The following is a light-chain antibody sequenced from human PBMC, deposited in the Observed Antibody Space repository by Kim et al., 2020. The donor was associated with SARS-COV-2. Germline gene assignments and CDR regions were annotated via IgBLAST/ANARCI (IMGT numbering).Light chain of an antibody. J-gene: IGLJ2*01. V-gene: IGLV3-19*01. CDR3: NSRERNNNVV. Sequence: SSELTQDPAVSVALGQTVRITCQGDSLRSYYATWYQQKPGQAPILVIYGKNNRPSGIPDRFSGSSSGNTDSLTITGTQAGDEADYYCNSRERNNNVVFGG. CDR2: GKN. CDR1: SLRSYY.